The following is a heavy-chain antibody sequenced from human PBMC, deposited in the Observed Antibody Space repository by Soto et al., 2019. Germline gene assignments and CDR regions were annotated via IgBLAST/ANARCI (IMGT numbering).Heavy chain of an antibody. CDR3: ARHDYGDYDTPAGY. V-gene: IGHV4-59*08. Sequence: SETLSLTCTVSGGSISSYYWSWIRQPPGKGLEWIGYIYYSGITNYTPSLKSRVTISVDMSKNQFSLKLSSVTASDTAVYYCARHDYGDYDTPAGYWGQGTLVTVSS. D-gene: IGHD4-17*01. CDR2: IYYSGIT. CDR1: GGSISSYY. J-gene: IGHJ4*02.